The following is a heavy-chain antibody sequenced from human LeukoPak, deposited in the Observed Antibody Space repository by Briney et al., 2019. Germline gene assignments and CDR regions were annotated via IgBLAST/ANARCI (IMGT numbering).Heavy chain of an antibody. J-gene: IGHJ4*02. D-gene: IGHD2/OR15-2a*01. CDR3: AKATERAPLSGFDY. CDR2: ISGSGGST. Sequence: PGGSLRLSCAASGFTFSSYAMSWVRQAPGKGLEWVSAISGSGGSTYYADSVKGRFTISRDNPKNTLYLQMNSLRAEDTAVYYCAKATERAPLSGFDYWGQGTLVTVSS. V-gene: IGHV3-23*01. CDR1: GFTFSSYA.